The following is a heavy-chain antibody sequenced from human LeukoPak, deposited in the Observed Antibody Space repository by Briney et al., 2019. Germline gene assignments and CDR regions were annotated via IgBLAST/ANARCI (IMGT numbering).Heavy chain of an antibody. D-gene: IGHD3-10*01. CDR1: GQSLTGYF. Sequence: LWASVSVSCKASGQSLTGYFIHWVRQAPGQGLEWVGRIDPNTGDTIYAQNFQGRVTVTSATSISTAYMELSRLTSDDTAVYFCARLGLHGSGTYYFFDYWGQGTLVTVSS. CDR3: ARLGLHGSGTYYFFDY. CDR2: IDPNTGDT. J-gene: IGHJ4*02. V-gene: IGHV1-2*06.